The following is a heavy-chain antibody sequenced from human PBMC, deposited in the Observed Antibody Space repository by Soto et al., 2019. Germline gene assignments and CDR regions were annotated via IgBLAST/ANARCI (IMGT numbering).Heavy chain of an antibody. V-gene: IGHV4-34*01. CDR1: GGSFSGYY. CDR2: INHSGST. Sequence: QVQLQQWGAGLLKPSETLSLTCAVYGGSFSGYYWSWIRQPPGKGLEWIGEINHSGSTNYNPSLKRRVTISEDTSKNQFSLKLSSVTAADTAVYYWARGRRGYSSSYWFDPWGQGTLVTVSS. J-gene: IGHJ5*02. D-gene: IGHD6-13*01. CDR3: ARGRRGYSSSYWFDP.